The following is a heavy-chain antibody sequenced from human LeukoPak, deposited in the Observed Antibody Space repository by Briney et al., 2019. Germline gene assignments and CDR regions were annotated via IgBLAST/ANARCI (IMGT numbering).Heavy chain of an antibody. CDR2: ISGSGSST. CDR3: AKDEGDSGYSGYDSRPSFDY. CDR1: GFTFSTYA. J-gene: IGHJ4*01. D-gene: IGHD5-12*01. Sequence: WGSLCLSWAASGFTFSTYAMSWVCQAPGKGLEWVSAISGSGSSTYYADSVKGRFPISRDHAKNTLCLQMSSQRAEDTAVYYCAKDEGDSGYSGYDSRPSFDYWG. V-gene: IGHV3-23*01.